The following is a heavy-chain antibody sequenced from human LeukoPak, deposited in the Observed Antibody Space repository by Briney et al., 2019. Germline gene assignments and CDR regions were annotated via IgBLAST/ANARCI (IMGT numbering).Heavy chain of an antibody. CDR2: ISYDESAK. Sequence: TGGSLRLSCAASGFTFSSYAMHWVRQAPGKGLEWVTVISYDESAKYQADPVKGRFTVSRDNSKNALYLQMDSVRAEDTAVYYCARDRSANSRTYYFDYWGQGTLVTVSS. V-gene: IGHV3-30-3*01. CDR3: ARDRSANSRTYYFDY. J-gene: IGHJ4*02. CDR1: GFTFSSYA. D-gene: IGHD4/OR15-4a*01.